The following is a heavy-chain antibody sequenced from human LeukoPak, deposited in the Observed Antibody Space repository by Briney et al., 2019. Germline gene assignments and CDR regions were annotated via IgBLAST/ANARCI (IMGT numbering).Heavy chain of an antibody. CDR2: IIPIFGTA. J-gene: IGHJ4*02. CDR3: ARAQSEGYFDRGHFDY. Sequence: ASVKVSCKASGGTFSSYAISWVRQAPGQGLEWMGGIIPIFGTANYAQKFQGRVTITADESTSTAYMELSSLRSEDTAVYYCARAQSEGYFDRGHFDYWGQGTLVTVSS. D-gene: IGHD3-9*01. CDR1: GGTFSSYA. V-gene: IGHV1-69*13.